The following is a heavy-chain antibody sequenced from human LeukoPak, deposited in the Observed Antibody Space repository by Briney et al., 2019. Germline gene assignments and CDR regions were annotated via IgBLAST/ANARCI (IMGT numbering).Heavy chain of an antibody. CDR3: ARGTNRPRYYYYYYYMDV. CDR2: INHSGST. Sequence: PSETLSLTCAVYGGSFSGYYWSWIRQPPGKGLEWIGEINHSGSTNYNPSLKSRVTISVDMSKNQFSLKLSSVTAADTAVYYCARGTNRPRYYYYYYYMDVWGKGTTVTVSS. CDR1: GGSFSGYY. J-gene: IGHJ6*03. V-gene: IGHV4-34*01.